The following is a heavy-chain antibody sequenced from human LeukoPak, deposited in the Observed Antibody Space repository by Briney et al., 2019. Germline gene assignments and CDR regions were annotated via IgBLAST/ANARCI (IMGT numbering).Heavy chain of an antibody. Sequence: PGGSLRLSCTGSGFTFSDRYMAWIRQRPGKGLEWLSYISTSDRRVYLADSVKGRFTVSRDDARKSLFLQMNSLTPDDTALYYCARDQAVGASDSYDLWGPGTMVIVSS. CDR1: GFTFSDRY. CDR3: ARDQAVGASDSYDL. CDR2: ISTSDRRV. J-gene: IGHJ3*01. D-gene: IGHD4-23*01. V-gene: IGHV3-11*04.